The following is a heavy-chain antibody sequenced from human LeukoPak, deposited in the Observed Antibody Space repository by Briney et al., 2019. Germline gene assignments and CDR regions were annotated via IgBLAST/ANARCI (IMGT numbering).Heavy chain of an antibody. V-gene: IGHV3-33*01. CDR1: GFTFSSYG. CDR2: IWYDGSNK. J-gene: IGHJ6*02. D-gene: IGHD3-3*01. CDR3: ARDASASPSGDFWSGFGAKYGMDV. Sequence: PGRSLRLSCAASGFTFSSYGMHWVRQAPGKGLEWVAVIWYDGSNKYYADSVKGRFTISRDNSKNTLYLQVNSLRAEDTAVYYCARDASASPSGDFWSGFGAKYGMDVWGQGTTVTVSS.